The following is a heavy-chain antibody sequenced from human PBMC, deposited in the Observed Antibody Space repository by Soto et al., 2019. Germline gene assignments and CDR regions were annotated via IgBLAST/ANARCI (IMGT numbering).Heavy chain of an antibody. CDR3: ATWRGGYTYGLDH. CDR2: ILNDGTTT. CDR1: EFNFSSQW. D-gene: IGHD5-18*01. V-gene: IGHV3-74*01. J-gene: IGHJ4*02. Sequence: EVQLVESGGDLVQPGGSLRLSCTASEFNFSSQWLHWVRQAPQKGMMWISRILNDGTTTNYADSVKGRFTVSRDNAKKTMSLQMNYLRAEDSSVYYCATWRGGYTYGLDHWGQGTPVPVSS.